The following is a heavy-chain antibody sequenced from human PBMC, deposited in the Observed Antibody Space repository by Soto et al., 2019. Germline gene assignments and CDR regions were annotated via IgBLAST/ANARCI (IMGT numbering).Heavy chain of an antibody. CDR2: IYTSGST. CDR3: ARGPRGSFVGVDY. V-gene: IGHV4-4*08. D-gene: IGHD1-26*01. CDR1: GGSISNYY. J-gene: IGHJ4*02. Sequence: SETLSLTCTVSGGSISNYYWGWIRQPPGKGLDCIGYIYTSGSTNYNPSLKSRVTMSVDTSKNQFSLKLSSVTAADTAVYYCARGPRGSFVGVDYWGQGTLVTVSS.